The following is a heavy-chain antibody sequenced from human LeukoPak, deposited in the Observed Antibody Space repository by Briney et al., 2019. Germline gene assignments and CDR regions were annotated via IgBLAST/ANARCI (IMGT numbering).Heavy chain of an antibody. D-gene: IGHD3-16*01. Sequence: GGSLRLSCAASGFTFSSYEMNWVRQAPGKGLEWVSYISSSGSSIDYADSVKGRFTISGDNAKNSLYLQMNSLRAEDTAVYYCARVWGYFDYWGQGTLVTVSS. V-gene: IGHV3-48*03. CDR1: GFTFSSYE. CDR3: ARVWGYFDY. J-gene: IGHJ4*02. CDR2: ISSSGSSI.